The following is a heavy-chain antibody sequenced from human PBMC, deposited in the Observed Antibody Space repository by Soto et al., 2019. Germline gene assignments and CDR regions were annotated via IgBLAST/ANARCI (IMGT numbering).Heavy chain of an antibody. V-gene: IGHV1-8*01. CDR3: ARGLIDFWSKYFDY. J-gene: IGHJ4*02. CDR2: MNPNSGNT. CDR1: GYTFTSYD. Sequence: ASVKVSCKASGYTFTSYDINWVRQATGQGLEWMGWMNPNSGNTGYAQKFQGRVTMTRNTSISTAYMELSRLRSEDTAVYYCARGLIDFWSKYFDYWGQGTLVTVSS. D-gene: IGHD3-3*01.